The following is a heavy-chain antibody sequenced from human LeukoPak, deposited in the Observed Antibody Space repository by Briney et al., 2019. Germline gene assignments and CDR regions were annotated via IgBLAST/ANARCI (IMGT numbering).Heavy chain of an antibody. CDR2: IYYSGST. CDR3: ARERSYYYYYYMDV. CDR1: GGSISSSSYY. V-gene: IGHV4-39*07. J-gene: IGHJ6*03. Sequence: PSETLSLTCTVSGGSISSSSYYWGWVRPPPGKGLEWIGSIYYSGSTYYNPSLKSRVTISVDTSKNQFSLTLSSVTAADTAVYYCARERSYYYYYYMDVWGKGTTVTVSS.